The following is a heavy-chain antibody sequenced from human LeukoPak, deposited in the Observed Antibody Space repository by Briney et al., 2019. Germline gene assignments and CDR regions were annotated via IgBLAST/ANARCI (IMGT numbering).Heavy chain of an antibody. Sequence: GASVKVSCKASGYTITGYYIHWVRQAPGQGLEWMGWINPNSGGTNYAQKFQGRVTITRDTSISTAYMDLSSLRSDDTAVYYCARDSSGYYYDWFDPWGQGTLVTVSS. CDR2: INPNSGGT. V-gene: IGHV1-2*02. D-gene: IGHD3-22*01. J-gene: IGHJ5*02. CDR3: ARDSSGYYYDWFDP. CDR1: GYTITGYY.